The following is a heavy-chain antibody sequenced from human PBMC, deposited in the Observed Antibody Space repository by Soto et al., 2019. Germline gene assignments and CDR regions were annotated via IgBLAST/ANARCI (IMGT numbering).Heavy chain of an antibody. V-gene: IGHV3-23*01. Sequence: EVQLLESGGGLVQPGGSLRLSCAASGFTFSSYAMSWVRQAPGKGLEWVSSTSGSGGSTYYADSVKGRFTFSRDNSKNTLYLQMNSLRVEDTAIYYCARYSTGWFDAVDIWGQGTMVTVSS. CDR3: ARYSTGWFDAVDI. CDR2: TSGSGGST. D-gene: IGHD6-19*01. CDR1: GFTFSSYA. J-gene: IGHJ3*02.